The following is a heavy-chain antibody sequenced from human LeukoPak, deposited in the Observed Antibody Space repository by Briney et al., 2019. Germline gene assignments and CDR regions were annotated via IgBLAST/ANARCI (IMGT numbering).Heavy chain of an antibody. CDR2: INHSGST. V-gene: IGHV4-34*01. Sequence: SETLSFTCAVYGGSFSGYYWSWIRQPPGKGLEWIGEINHSGSTNYNPSLKSRVTISVDTSKNQFSLKLSSVTAADTAVYYCARGNSGSHYLDYWGQGTLVTVSS. D-gene: IGHD1-26*01. CDR1: GGSFSGYY. CDR3: ARGNSGSHYLDY. J-gene: IGHJ4*02.